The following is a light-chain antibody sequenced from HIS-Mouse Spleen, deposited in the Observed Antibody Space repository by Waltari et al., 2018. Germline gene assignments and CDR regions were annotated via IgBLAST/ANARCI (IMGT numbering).Light chain of an antibody. CDR1: SSHVGSYNL. CDR2: EGS. Sequence: QSALTQPASVSGSPGQSITISCTGTSSHVGSYNLVSWYQQHTGKAPKLMIYEGSKRPSGVSNRFSGSKSGNTASLTISGLQAEDEADYYCCSYAGSSTPWVFGGGTKLTVL. CDR3: CSYAGSSTPWV. J-gene: IGLJ3*02. V-gene: IGLV2-23*01.